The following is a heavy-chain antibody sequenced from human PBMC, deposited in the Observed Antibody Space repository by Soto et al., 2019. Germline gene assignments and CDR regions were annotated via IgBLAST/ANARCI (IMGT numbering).Heavy chain of an antibody. CDR2: VNPSGGSA. CDR1: GYIFTAYS. D-gene: IGHD2-15*01. CDR3: AREENCRGGTCYSEYFHH. J-gene: IGHJ1*01. V-gene: IGHV1-46*01. Sequence: QVQLVLSGAEVKKPGASVKVSCKTSGYIFTAYSMHWVRQAPGQGLEWMGVVNPSGGSAHYAQSFEGRVTLTRDTSTSTFYMELSSLRSEDTAVYYCAREENCRGGTCYSEYFHHWGQGTLVTDSS.